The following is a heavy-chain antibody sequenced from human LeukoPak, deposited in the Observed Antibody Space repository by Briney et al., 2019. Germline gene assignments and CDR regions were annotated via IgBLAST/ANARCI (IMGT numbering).Heavy chain of an antibody. D-gene: IGHD2-15*01. CDR2: INPNSGGT. CDR3: ASGYCSGGSCYALDY. V-gene: IGHV1-2*02. Sequence: GASVKVSCKASGYTFTGCYMHWVRQAPGQGLEWMGWINPNSGGTNYAQKFQGRVTMTRDTSISTAYMELSRLRSDDTAVYYCASGYCSGGSCYALDYWGQGTLVTVSS. J-gene: IGHJ4*02. CDR1: GYTFTGCY.